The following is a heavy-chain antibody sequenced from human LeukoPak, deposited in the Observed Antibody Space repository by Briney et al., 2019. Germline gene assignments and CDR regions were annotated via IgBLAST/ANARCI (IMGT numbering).Heavy chain of an antibody. CDR3: ARDSGYDSNWFDP. J-gene: IGHJ5*02. Sequence: ASVTVSFTASGYTFTSYAMHWVRQAPGQRLEWMGWINAGNGNTKYSQKFQGRVTITRDTSASTAYMELSSLRSEDTAVYYCARDSGYDSNWFDPWGQGTLVTVSS. CDR1: GYTFTSYA. D-gene: IGHD5-12*01. CDR2: INAGNGNT. V-gene: IGHV1-3*01.